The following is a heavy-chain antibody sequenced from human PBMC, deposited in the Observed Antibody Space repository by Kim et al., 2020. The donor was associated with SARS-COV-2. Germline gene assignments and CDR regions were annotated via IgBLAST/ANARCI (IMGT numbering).Heavy chain of an antibody. V-gene: IGHV3-21*01. CDR2: ISSSSSYI. D-gene: IGHD5-12*01. Sequence: GGSLRLSCAASGFTFSSYSMNWVRQAPGKGLEWVSSISSSSSYIYYADSVKGRFTISRDNAKNSLYLQMNSLRAEDTAVYYCEGGMSDRGYEGEEGYWGQGTLVTVSS. J-gene: IGHJ4*02. CDR3: EGGMSDRGYEGEEGY. CDR1: GFTFSSYS.